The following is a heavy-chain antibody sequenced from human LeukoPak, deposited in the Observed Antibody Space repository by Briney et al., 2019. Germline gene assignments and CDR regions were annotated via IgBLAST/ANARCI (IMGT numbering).Heavy chain of an antibody. CDR3: ARGVPALYYFYYYMDV. J-gene: IGHJ6*03. Sequence: PSETLSLTCTVSGDSISSSSYYWGWIRQPPGKGLEWIGSIYYSGSTYNNPSLKSRVTISVDTSKKQFFLKLSSVTAADTAVYYCARGVPALYYFYYYMDVWGKGTTVTVSS. CDR2: IYYSGST. D-gene: IGHD2-2*01. V-gene: IGHV4-39*01. CDR1: GDSISSSSYY.